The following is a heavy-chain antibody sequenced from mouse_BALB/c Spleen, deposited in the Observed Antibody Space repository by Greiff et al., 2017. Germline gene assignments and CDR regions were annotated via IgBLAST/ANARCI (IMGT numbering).Heavy chain of an antibody. CDR2: ISSGGSYT. CDR1: GFPFSSYG. Sequence: EVNLVGPGGDLVKPGGSRKLSCEPSGFPFSSYGRSWVGQTPDKRREGVATISSGGSYTYYPDSVKGRFTISRDNAKNTLYLQMSSLKSEDTAMYYCARQGSSYWFAYWGQGTLVTVSA. J-gene: IGHJ3*01. D-gene: IGHD1-1*01. CDR3: ARQGSSYWFAY. V-gene: IGHV5-6*02.